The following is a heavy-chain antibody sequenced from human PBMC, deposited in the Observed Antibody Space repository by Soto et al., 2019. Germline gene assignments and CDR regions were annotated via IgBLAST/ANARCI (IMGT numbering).Heavy chain of an antibody. J-gene: IGHJ4*02. D-gene: IGHD6-13*01. CDR3: ARHLIAARNVHFDY. Sequence: PSETLSLTCTVSGGSISSSSYYWGWIRQPPGKGLEWIGSIYYSGSTYYNQSLKSRVTISVDTSKNQFSLKLSSVTAADTVVYYCARHLIAARNVHFDYWGQGTLVTVSS. CDR2: IYYSGST. V-gene: IGHV4-39*01. CDR1: GGSISSSSYY.